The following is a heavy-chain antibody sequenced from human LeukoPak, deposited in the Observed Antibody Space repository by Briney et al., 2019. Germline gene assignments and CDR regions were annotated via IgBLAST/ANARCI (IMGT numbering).Heavy chain of an antibody. J-gene: IGHJ2*01. Sequence: KPSETLSLTCSVSGASISNRYWSWIRQPARKGLEWIGRVYTRGSTQYNPSLKSRVIMSIDASRNQFSLRLNSVTAADTAVYYCERAKGRDVVATRERYFDLWGRGILVTVS. V-gene: IGHV4-4*07. D-gene: IGHD2-21*02. CDR1: GASISNRY. CDR2: VYTRGST. CDR3: ERAKGRDVVATRERYFDL.